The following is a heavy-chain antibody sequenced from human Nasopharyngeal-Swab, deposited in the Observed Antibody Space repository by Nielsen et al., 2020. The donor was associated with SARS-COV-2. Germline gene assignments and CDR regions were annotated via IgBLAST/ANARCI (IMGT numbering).Heavy chain of an antibody. V-gene: IGHV1-2*02. Sequence: ASVKVSCKASGYTFTGYYMHWVRQAPGQGLEWMGWINPNSGGTNYAQKFQGRVTTTRDTSISTAYMELSRLRSDDTAVYYCARSRIRSWYSRFDPWGQGTLVTVSS. CDR2: INPNSGGT. D-gene: IGHD6-13*01. J-gene: IGHJ5*02. CDR3: ARSRIRSWYSRFDP. CDR1: GYTFTGYY.